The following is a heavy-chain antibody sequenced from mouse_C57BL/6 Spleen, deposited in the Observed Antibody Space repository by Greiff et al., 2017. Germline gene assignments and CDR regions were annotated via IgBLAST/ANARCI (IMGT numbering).Heavy chain of an antibody. CDR2: IYPGDGDT. CDR1: GYAFSSYW. Sequence: VQLQQSGAELVKPGASVKISCKASGYAFSSYWMTWVKQRPGKGLEWIGQIYPGDGDTNYNGKFKGKATLTADKSSSTAYMQLSSLTSEDSAVYFCARGGYGSMDYWGQGTSVTVSA. D-gene: IGHD2-2*01. CDR3: ARGGYGSMDY. V-gene: IGHV1-80*01. J-gene: IGHJ4*01.